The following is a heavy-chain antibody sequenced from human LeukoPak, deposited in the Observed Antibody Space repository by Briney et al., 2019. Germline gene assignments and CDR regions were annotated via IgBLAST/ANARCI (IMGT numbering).Heavy chain of an antibody. D-gene: IGHD2-15*01. CDR3: ARSKGARARGGVFSGSSVEGNNWFDP. V-gene: IGHV4-39*07. CDR1: GGSISSSSYY. J-gene: IGHJ5*02. CDR2: IYYSGRT. Sequence: SETLSPTCTVSGGSISSSSYYWGWIRQPPGKGLEWIGSIYYSGRTYYNPSLKSRVTISVDTSKNQFSLKLSSVTAADTAVYYCARSKGARARGGVFSGSSVEGNNWFDPWGQGTLVTVSS.